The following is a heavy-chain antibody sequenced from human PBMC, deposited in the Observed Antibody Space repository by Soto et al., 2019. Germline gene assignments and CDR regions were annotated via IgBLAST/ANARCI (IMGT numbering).Heavy chain of an antibody. V-gene: IGHV3-11*01. CDR2: ISNRGDAI. CDR3: ARDRAGTRTFPHNTVDL. D-gene: IGHD6-19*01. J-gene: IGHJ3*01. CDR1: GFSFSVYY. Sequence: QVQLVESGGGLVKPGGSLRLSCAASGFSFSVYYMTWIRQAPGRGLECISYISNRGDAIYYADSVKGRFTISRDDARSSLFLQMDTLRAEDTAVYYCARDRAGTRTFPHNTVDLWGQGTMVTVAS.